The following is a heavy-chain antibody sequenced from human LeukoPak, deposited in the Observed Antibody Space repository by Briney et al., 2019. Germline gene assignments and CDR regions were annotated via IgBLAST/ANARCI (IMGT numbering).Heavy chain of an antibody. CDR3: ASYDSSGYYFYYYYGMDV. V-gene: IGHV1-69*13. J-gene: IGHJ6*02. CDR2: IIPIFGTA. Sequence: SVKVSCTASGGTFSSYAISWVRQAPGQGLEWMGGIIPIFGTANYAQKFQGRVTITADESTSTAYMELSSLRSEDTAVYYCASYDSSGYYFYYYYGMDVWGQGTTVTVSS. CDR1: GGTFSSYA. D-gene: IGHD3-22*01.